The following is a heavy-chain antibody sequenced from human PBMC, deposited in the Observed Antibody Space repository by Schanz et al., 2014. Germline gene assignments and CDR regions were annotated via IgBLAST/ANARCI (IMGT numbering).Heavy chain of an antibody. D-gene: IGHD2-2*01. CDR2: INHGGST. J-gene: IGHJ4*02. V-gene: IGHV4-34*01. CDR3: ARAARRTRVVPLYFDY. CDR1: GGSFSGYY. Sequence: QVQLQQWGAGLLKPSETLSLTCAVYGGSFSGYYWSWIRQPPGKGLEWIAEINHGGSTNYNPSLKSRATRSVDTSKTQFSLKLRSVTAADTAVYYCARAARRTRVVPLYFDYWGQGTLVTVSS.